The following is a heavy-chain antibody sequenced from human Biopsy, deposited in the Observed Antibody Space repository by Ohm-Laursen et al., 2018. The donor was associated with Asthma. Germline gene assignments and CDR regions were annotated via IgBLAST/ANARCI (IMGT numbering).Heavy chain of an antibody. CDR1: PGSFSGFF. V-gene: IGHV4-39*01. J-gene: IGHJ4*02. CDR3: ARRITIFGVVAYFDY. Sequence: SDTLSLTCNVYPGSFSGFFWTWIRQPPGKGLEWIGSIYYRGGTYYNPSLKSRVTIFVDKSKNQFFLKLSSVTAADMAVYYCARRITIFGVVAYFDYWGQRTLVTVSS. D-gene: IGHD3-3*01. CDR2: IYYRGGT.